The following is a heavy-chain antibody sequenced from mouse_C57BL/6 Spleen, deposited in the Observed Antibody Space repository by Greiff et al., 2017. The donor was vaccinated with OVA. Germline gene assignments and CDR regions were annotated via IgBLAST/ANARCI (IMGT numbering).Heavy chain of an antibody. CDR3: TRSGSSLWYFGV. CDR1: GYTFTDYE. D-gene: IGHD1-1*01. J-gene: IGHJ1*03. Sequence: QVQLQQPGAELVRPGASVTLSCKASGYTFTDYEMHWVKQTPVHGLEWIGAIDPETGGTAYNQKFKGKAILTADKSSSTAYMELRSLTSEDSAVYYCTRSGSSLWYFGVWGTETTVTVSS. CDR2: IDPETGGT. V-gene: IGHV1-15*01.